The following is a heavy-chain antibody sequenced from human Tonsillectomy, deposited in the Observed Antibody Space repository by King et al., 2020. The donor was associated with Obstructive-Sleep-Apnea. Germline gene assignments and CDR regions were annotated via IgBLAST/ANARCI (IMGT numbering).Heavy chain of an antibody. Sequence: QLQESGPGLVKPSETLSLTCTVSGGSISSSSYYWGWIRQPPGKGLEWIGSIYYSGSTYYNPSLKSRVTISVDTSKNQFSLKLSSVTAADTAVYYCAGEGDIVVVPAANMDVLGQGTTVTVSS. J-gene: IGHJ6*02. CDR1: GGSISSSSYY. CDR3: AGEGDIVVVPAANMDV. D-gene: IGHD2-2*01. CDR2: IYYSGST. V-gene: IGHV4-39*07.